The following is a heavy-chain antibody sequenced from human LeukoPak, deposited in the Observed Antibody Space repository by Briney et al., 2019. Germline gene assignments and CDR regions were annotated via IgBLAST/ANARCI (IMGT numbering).Heavy chain of an antibody. CDR1: GFTFSSYA. Sequence: GGSLRLSCAASGFTFSSYAMHWVRQAPGKGLEWVAVISYDGSNKYYADSVKGRFTISRDHSKNTLYLQMNSLRAEDTAVYYCAREGYDSSSSFDYWGQGTLVTVSS. V-gene: IGHV3-30*04. CDR3: AREGYDSSSSFDY. J-gene: IGHJ4*02. D-gene: IGHD3-22*01. CDR2: ISYDGSNK.